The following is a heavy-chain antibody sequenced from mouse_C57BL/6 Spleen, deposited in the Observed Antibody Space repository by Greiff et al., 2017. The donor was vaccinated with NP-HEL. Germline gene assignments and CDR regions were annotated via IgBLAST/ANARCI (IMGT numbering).Heavy chain of an antibody. V-gene: IGHV1-82*01. CDR3: ARWAYSNYDY. Sequence: VQLQQSGPELVKPGASVKISCKASGYAFSSSWMNWVKQRPGKGLEWIGRIYPGDGDPNYNGKFKGKATLTADTSSSTAYMQLSSLTSEDSAVYFCARWAYSNYDYWGQGTTLTVSS. CDR2: IYPGDGDP. CDR1: GYAFSSSW. J-gene: IGHJ2*01. D-gene: IGHD2-5*01.